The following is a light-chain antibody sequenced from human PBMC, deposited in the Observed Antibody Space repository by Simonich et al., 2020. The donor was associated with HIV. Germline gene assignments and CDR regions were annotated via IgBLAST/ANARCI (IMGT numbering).Light chain of an antibody. CDR2: DAS. Sequence: TVLTQSPASLSLSPGERATLSCRASQSVSRSLALYQQKPGQAPRLVIYDASNRATGIPARFSGSGSGTDFTLTISSLEPEDFAVYYCQQYNTWPTFGGGTKVEIK. J-gene: IGKJ4*01. V-gene: IGKV3-11*01. CDR1: QSVSRS. CDR3: QQYNTWPT.